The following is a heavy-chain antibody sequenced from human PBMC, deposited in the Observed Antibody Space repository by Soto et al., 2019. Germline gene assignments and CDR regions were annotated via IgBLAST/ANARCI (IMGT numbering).Heavy chain of an antibody. J-gene: IGHJ6*02. D-gene: IGHD2-8*01. CDR1: GGTFSTSA. Sequence: QVQLEQSGAEVKKPGSSVKVSCKASGGTFSTSAISWVRQAPGQGLEWMGGIMPIFRTPDYAQKFQGRVTVSADESTSTAYMELSGLRSDGTAVYYCARDNDRPQLGGNYYYILDVWGQGTTITVSS. V-gene: IGHV1-69*12. CDR2: IMPIFRTP. CDR3: ARDNDRPQLGGNYYYILDV.